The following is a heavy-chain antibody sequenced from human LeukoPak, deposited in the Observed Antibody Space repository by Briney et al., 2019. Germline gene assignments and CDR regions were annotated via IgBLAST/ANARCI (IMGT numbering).Heavy chain of an antibody. CDR3: ATGRMGYDFWSGYLYYYYMDV. D-gene: IGHD3-3*01. Sequence: ASVKVSCKASGYTFTSYYMHWVRQAPGQGLEWMGIINPSGGSTSYAQKFQGRVTMTRDTSTSTVYMELSSLRSEDTAVYYCATGRMGYDFWSGYLYYYYMDVWGKGTTVTVSS. J-gene: IGHJ6*03. V-gene: IGHV1-46*01. CDR1: GYTFTSYY. CDR2: INPSGGST.